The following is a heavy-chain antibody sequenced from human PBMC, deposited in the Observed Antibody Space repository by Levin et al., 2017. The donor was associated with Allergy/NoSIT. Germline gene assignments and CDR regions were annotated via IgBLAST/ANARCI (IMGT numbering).Heavy chain of an antibody. CDR3: ATVGEYGDYWY. CDR1: GASISSGGYY. D-gene: IGHD4-17*01. CDR2: TYYIGSV. Sequence: SETLSLTCTVSGASISSGGYYCTWIRQVPGKMDLEWIGDTYYIGSVYYNPSLKGRAILSVDTSKKQFSLKLRSVTAADTAVYYCATVGEYGDYWYWGQGTLVTVSS. V-gene: IGHV4-31*03. J-gene: IGHJ4*02.